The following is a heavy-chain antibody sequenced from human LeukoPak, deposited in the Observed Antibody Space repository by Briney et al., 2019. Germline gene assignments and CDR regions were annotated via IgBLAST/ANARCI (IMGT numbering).Heavy chain of an antibody. CDR3: AGSLGYCTSNVCYLKY. Sequence: GGSLRLSCAASGFTFSNYGMHWVRQGPGKGLEWVAFIRYEGTDKYYADSVKGRFTISRDNSKNTLYLQMNSLRSDDTAVYYCAGSLGYCTSNVCYLKYWGQGTLVTVSS. CDR2: IRYEGTDK. J-gene: IGHJ4*02. V-gene: IGHV3-30*02. D-gene: IGHD2-8*01. CDR1: GFTFSNYG.